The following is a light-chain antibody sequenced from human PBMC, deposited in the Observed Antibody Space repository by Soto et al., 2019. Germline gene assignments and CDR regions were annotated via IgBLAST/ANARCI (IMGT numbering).Light chain of an antibody. CDR1: SRDVGSYNL. J-gene: IGLJ3*02. V-gene: IGLV2-23*01. CDR3: CSFAGSSPGV. CDR2: EGS. Sequence: QSVLTQPASVSGSPGQSITISCTGTSRDVGSYNLVSWYQQHPGKAPKLMIYEGSKRPSGVSNRFSGSKSGNTASLTISGLQAEDEADYYCCSFAGSSPGVFGGGTKLTVL.